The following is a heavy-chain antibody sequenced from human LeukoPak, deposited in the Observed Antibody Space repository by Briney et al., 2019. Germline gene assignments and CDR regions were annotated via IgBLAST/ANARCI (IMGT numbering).Heavy chain of an antibody. CDR2: ISSSSKYI. D-gene: IGHD2-21*02. V-gene: IGHV3-21*01. CDR1: GFTFSSYS. Sequence: GGSLRLSCAASGFTFSSYSMNWVRQAPGKGLEWVSSISSSSKYIYDADSVKGRFTVSRDNAKNSLYLQMNSLRAEDTAVYCCARDYLYCGGDCFVDAWGQGTLVTVSS. J-gene: IGHJ5*02. CDR3: ARDYLYCGGDCFVDA.